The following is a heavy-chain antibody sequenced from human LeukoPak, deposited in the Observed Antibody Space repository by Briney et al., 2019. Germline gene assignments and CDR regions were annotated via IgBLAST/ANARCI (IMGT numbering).Heavy chain of an antibody. D-gene: IGHD4-23*01. V-gene: IGHV3-33*01. CDR1: GFTFSSYD. Sequence: GKSLRLSCAASGFTFSSYDMHWVRQARGKGLEWVALMWFDGSIEYYADSVRGRFTISRDNSKNTRYLQMNSLRAEDTAVYYCARDYGGNSFAFDFWGQGTMVTVSS. J-gene: IGHJ3*01. CDR2: MWFDGSIE. CDR3: ARDYGGNSFAFDF.